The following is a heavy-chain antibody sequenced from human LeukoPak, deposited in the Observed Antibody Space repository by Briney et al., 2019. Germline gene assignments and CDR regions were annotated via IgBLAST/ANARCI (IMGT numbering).Heavy chain of an antibody. Sequence: GGSLRLSCAASGVLFPSYWMTWVRQAPGKGLEWVANIKQDGSEKYYVDSVKGRFTISRDNAKNSVYLQMNSLRAEDTAVYYCARRHHFGFLDSWGQGTLVTVSS. CDR1: GVLFPSYW. CDR3: ARRHHFGFLDS. J-gene: IGHJ4*02. V-gene: IGHV3-7*04. CDR2: IKQDGSEK. D-gene: IGHD3-10*01.